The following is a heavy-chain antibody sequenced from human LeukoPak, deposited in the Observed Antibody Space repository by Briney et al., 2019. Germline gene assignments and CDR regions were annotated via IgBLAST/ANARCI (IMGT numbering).Heavy chain of an antibody. CDR1: GYTFTSYA. CDR3: ARARGGYCSGGSCFPFDY. D-gene: IGHD2-15*01. J-gene: IGHJ4*02. CDR2: INAGNGNT. V-gene: IGHV1-3*01. Sequence: VASVKVSCKASGYTFTSYAMHWVRQAPGQRLEWMGWINAGNGNTKYSQEFQGRVTITRDTSASTAYMELSSLRSEDTAVYYCARARGGYCSGGSCFPFDYWGQGTLVTVSS.